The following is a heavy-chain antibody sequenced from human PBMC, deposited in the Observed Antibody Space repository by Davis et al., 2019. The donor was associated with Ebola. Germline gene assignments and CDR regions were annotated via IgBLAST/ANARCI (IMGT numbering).Heavy chain of an antibody. V-gene: IGHV7-4-1*02. CDR2: INTNTGNP. CDR3: ARDGEGYSSGWYYFDY. J-gene: IGHJ4*02. CDR1: GYTFTSYA. Sequence: ASVKVSCKASGYTFTSYAMNWVRQAPGQGLEWMGWINTNTGNPTCAQGFTGRFVFSLDTSVSTAYLQISSLKAEDTAVYYCARDGEGYSSGWYYFDYWGQGTLVTVSS. D-gene: IGHD6-19*01.